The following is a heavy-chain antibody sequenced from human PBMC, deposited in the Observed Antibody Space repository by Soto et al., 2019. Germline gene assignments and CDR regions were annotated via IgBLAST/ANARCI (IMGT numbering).Heavy chain of an antibody. Sequence: QVQLQESGPGLVKPSQTLSLTCTVSGGSISSGGYYWSWIRQHPGKGLEWIGYIYYSGSTYYNPSLKSRVTIALDTSKNQFSLKLSSVTAADTAVYYCARVYGSGSNNFDYWGQGTLVTVSS. CDR2: IYYSGST. CDR1: GGSISSGGYY. V-gene: IGHV4-31*03. J-gene: IGHJ4*02. CDR3: ARVYGSGSNNFDY. D-gene: IGHD3-10*01.